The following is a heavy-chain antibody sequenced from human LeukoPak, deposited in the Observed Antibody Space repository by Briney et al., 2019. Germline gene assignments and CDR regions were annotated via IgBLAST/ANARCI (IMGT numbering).Heavy chain of an antibody. D-gene: IGHD3-22*01. CDR1: GFTFSNYW. CDR3: ARDRDYHDDRTDYYYDAFDI. J-gene: IGHJ3*02. Sequence: GGSLRLSCAGSGFTFSNYWMTWVRQAPGKGLEWVANVKQDESEKHYVDSVKGRFTISRDNAKNSLYLRMDSLRVEDTAVYYCARDRDYHDDRTDYYYDAFDIWGQGTTVTVSS. CDR2: VKQDESEK. V-gene: IGHV3-7*01.